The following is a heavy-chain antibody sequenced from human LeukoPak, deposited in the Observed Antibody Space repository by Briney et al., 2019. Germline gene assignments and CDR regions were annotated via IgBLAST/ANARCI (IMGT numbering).Heavy chain of an antibody. CDR1: GFTFSSYS. Sequence: GGSLRLSCAASGFTFSSYSMNWVRQAPGKGLEWVSSISSSSSYIYYADSVKGRFTISRDNAKNSLYLQMNSLRAEDTAVYYCAGIPHYYDSRDLDYWGQGTLVTVSS. V-gene: IGHV3-21*01. D-gene: IGHD3-22*01. CDR3: AGIPHYYDSRDLDY. J-gene: IGHJ4*02. CDR2: ISSSSSYI.